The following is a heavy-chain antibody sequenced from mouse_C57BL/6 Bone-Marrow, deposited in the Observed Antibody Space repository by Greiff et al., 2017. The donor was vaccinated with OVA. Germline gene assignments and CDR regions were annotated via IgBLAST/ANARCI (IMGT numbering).Heavy chain of an antibody. CDR1: GYTFTSYW. CDR3: ARVPPHYYGYAMDY. J-gene: IGHJ4*01. D-gene: IGHD1-2*01. Sequence: QVQLQQPGAELVKPGASVKMSCQASGYTFTSYWITWVKQRPGQGLAWLGDLYPGSGSTNYNEKFKSKATRTVDTTSSTAYMQRSSLTSESSAGYYCARVPPHYYGYAMDYWGQGTSVTVSA. CDR2: LYPGSGST. V-gene: IGHV1-55*01.